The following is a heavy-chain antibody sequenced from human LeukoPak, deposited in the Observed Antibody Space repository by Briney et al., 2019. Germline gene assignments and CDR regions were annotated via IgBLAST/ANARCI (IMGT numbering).Heavy chain of an antibody. Sequence: GGSLRLSCAASGFTVSSNYMSWVRQAPGKGLEWVSVIYSGGSTYYADSVKGRFTISRDNSKNTLYLQMNSLRAEDTAVYYCARDSSHYYDSSGYLTDYYGMDVWGQGTTVTVSS. CDR2: IYSGGST. CDR3: ARDSSHYYDSSGYLTDYYGMDV. V-gene: IGHV3-66*01. CDR1: GFTVSSNY. D-gene: IGHD3-22*01. J-gene: IGHJ6*02.